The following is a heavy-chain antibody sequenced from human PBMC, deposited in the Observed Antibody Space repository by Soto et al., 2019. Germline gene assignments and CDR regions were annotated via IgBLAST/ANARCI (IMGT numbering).Heavy chain of an antibody. CDR2: IGGSGGST. CDR1: GFTFSSYA. D-gene: IGHD3-22*01. J-gene: IGHJ6*02. V-gene: IGHV3-23*01. CDR3: AKDPYYFDTSEMDV. Sequence: QPGGSLRLSCAASGFTFSSYAMSWVRQAPGKGLEWVSAIGGSGGSTYYADSVKGRFTISRDNSKNTLYLQMNSLRAEDTAVYFCAKDPYYFDTSEMDVWGLGTTVTVSS.